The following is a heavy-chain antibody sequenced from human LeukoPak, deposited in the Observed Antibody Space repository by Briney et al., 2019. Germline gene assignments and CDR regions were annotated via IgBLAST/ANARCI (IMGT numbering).Heavy chain of an antibody. CDR2: SYYSGSA. CDR1: GGSISSSSYY. CDR3: ASGYCSSTSCYYFDY. D-gene: IGHD2-2*03. J-gene: IGHJ4*02. Sequence: SETLSLTCTVSGGSISSSSYYWGWIRQPPGRGLEWIGSSYYSGSAYYNPSLKSRVTISVDASKNQFSLKLSSVTAADTAVYYCASGYCSSTSCYYFDYWGQGTLVTVSS. V-gene: IGHV4-39*01.